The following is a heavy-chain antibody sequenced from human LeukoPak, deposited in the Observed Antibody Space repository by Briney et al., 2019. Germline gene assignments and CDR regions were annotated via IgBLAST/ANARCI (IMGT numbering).Heavy chain of an antibody. J-gene: IGHJ3*02. Sequence: TVKVSCKASGGTFSSYAISWVRQAPGQGLEWMGGIIPIFGTANYAQKFQGRVTITTDESTSTAYMELSSLRSEDTAVYYCASDGGNDAFDIWGQGTMVTVSS. CDR3: ASDGGNDAFDI. V-gene: IGHV1-69*05. CDR2: IIPIFGTA. CDR1: GGTFSSYA.